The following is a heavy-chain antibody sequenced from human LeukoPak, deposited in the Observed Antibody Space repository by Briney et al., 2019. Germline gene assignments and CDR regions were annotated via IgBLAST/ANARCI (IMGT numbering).Heavy chain of an antibody. D-gene: IGHD2-2*02. Sequence: SVKVSCKASGGTFSGYPISWVRLAPGQGLEWMGRIIPGLDIRNYAQKFQGRVTITADTSTNTAYMELSSLRSEDTAVYYCARPLCYNVDCFDPWGQGTLVTVSS. CDR2: IIPGLDIR. CDR3: ARPLCYNVDCFDP. J-gene: IGHJ5*02. V-gene: IGHV1-69*02. CDR1: GGTFSGYP.